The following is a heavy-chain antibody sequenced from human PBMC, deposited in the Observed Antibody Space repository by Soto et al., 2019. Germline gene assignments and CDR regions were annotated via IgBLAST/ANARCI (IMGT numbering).Heavy chain of an antibody. CDR3: ARDFYGDSHGYYYYGMDV. Sequence: GGSLRLSCAASGFTFSSYSMNWVRQAPEKGLEWVSYISSSSSTIYYADSVKGRFTISRDNAKNSLYLQMNSLRAEDTAVYCCARDFYGDSHGYYYYGMDVWGQGTTVTVSS. CDR1: GFTFSSYS. CDR2: ISSSSSTI. J-gene: IGHJ6*02. V-gene: IGHV3-48*01. D-gene: IGHD4-17*01.